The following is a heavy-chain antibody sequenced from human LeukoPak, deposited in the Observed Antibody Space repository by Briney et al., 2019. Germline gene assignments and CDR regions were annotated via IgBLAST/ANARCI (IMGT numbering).Heavy chain of an antibody. D-gene: IGHD4-11*01. V-gene: IGHV1-18*01. Sequence: GASVKVSCKASGYTFTSYGISWVRQAPGQGLEWMGIINPSGGSTSYAQKFQFRVTMTTDTSTSTAYMELRSLTSDDTAVYYCARDKAVTTEVTQYFQHWGQGTLVTVSS. CDR2: INPSGGST. J-gene: IGHJ1*01. CDR3: ARDKAVTTEVTQYFQH. CDR1: GYTFTSYG.